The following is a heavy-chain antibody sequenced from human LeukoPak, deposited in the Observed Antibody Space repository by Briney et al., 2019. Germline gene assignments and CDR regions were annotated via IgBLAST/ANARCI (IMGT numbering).Heavy chain of an antibody. D-gene: IGHD3-3*01. CDR2: IKSKTDGGTT. CDR3: TTEYYDFWSGQTYYYYMDV. J-gene: IGHJ6*03. CDR1: GFTFSSSW. V-gene: IGHV3-15*01. Sequence: GGSLRLSCAASGFTFSSSWMSWVRQAPGKGLEWVGRIKSKTDGGTTDYAAPVKGRLTISRDDSKNTLYLQMNSLKTEDTAVYYCTTEYYDFWSGQTYYYYMDVWGKGTTVTVSS.